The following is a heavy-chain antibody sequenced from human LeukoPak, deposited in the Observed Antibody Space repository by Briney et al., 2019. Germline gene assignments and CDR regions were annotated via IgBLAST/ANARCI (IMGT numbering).Heavy chain of an antibody. D-gene: IGHD3-10*01. V-gene: IGHV4-59*02. CDR3: ARGGGSYGSGTAYFDY. CDR2: SSYSGST. Sequence: PSETLSLTCTVSGGSVSSHYWTWIRQPPGKGLEWIGYSSYSGSTNYNPSLESRLTISIDMSKNQFSLKLNSVTAADTAVYYCARGGGSYGSGTAYFDYWGQGTLVTVSS. J-gene: IGHJ4*02. CDR1: GGSVSSHY.